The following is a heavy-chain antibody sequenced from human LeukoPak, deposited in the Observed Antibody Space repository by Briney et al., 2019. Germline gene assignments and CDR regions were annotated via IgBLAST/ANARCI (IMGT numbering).Heavy chain of an antibody. D-gene: IGHD3-22*01. J-gene: IGHJ4*02. V-gene: IGHV4-59*01. CDR3: ARGITMIVD. CDR2: IYYSGST. CDR1: GGSISSYY. Sequence: SETLSLTCTVSGGSISSYYWSWIRQPPGKGLEWIGYIYYSGSTNYNPSLKSRVTISVDTSKNQFSLKLSSVTAADTAVYYCARGITMIVDWGQGTLAPSPQ.